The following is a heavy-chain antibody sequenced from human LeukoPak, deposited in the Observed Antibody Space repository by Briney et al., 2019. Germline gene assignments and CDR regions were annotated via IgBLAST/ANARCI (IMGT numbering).Heavy chain of an antibody. Sequence: SETLSLTCAVYGGSFSGYYWSWIRQPPGKGLEWIGEINHSGSTNYNPSLKSRITISIDTSKNQFSLKLRSVTAADTAVYYCARDLVTVTKGFDIWGQGTMVSVSS. D-gene: IGHD4-17*01. CDR3: ARDLVTVTKGFDI. CDR2: INHSGST. V-gene: IGHV4-34*01. CDR1: GGSFSGYY. J-gene: IGHJ3*02.